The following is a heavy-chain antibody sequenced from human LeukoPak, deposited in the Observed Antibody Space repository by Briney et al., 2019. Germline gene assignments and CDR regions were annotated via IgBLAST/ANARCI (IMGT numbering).Heavy chain of an antibody. J-gene: IGHJ4*02. CDR2: IIPILGIA. D-gene: IGHD3-22*01. V-gene: IGHV1-69*04. CDR1: GGTFSSYA. CDR3: ARGLISYDSSGYSDY. Sequence: ASVKVSCKASGGTFSSYAISWVRQAPGQGLEWMGRIIPILGIANYAQKFQGRVTMTTDTSTSTAYMELRSLRSDDTAVYYCARGLISYDSSGYSDYWGQGTLVTVSS.